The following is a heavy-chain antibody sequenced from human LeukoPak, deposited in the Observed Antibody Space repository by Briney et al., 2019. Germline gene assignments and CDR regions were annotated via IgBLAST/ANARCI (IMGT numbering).Heavy chain of an antibody. CDR1: GFTFSSYW. Sequence: GSLRLSCAASGFTFSSYWMHWVRQAPGKGLVWVSRINSDGSSTSYADSVKGRFTISRDNAKNTLYQQMNSLRAEDTAVYYCARVEAVAGYDAFDIWGQGTMVTVSS. V-gene: IGHV3-74*01. CDR3: ARVEAVAGYDAFDI. J-gene: IGHJ3*02. CDR2: INSDGSST. D-gene: IGHD6-19*01.